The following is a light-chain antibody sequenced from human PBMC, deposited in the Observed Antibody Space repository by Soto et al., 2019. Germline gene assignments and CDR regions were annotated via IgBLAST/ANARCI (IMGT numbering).Light chain of an antibody. CDR2: EGS. CDR1: SSDVGSYNL. J-gene: IGLJ1*01. CDR3: CSYAGSIPYV. Sequence: QSVLTQPPSVSGAPGQRVTISCTGTSSDVGSYNLVSWYQQHPGKAPKLMIYEGSKRPSGVSNRFSGSKSGNTASLTISGLQAEDEADYYCCSYAGSIPYVFGTGTKVTVL. V-gene: IGLV2-23*01.